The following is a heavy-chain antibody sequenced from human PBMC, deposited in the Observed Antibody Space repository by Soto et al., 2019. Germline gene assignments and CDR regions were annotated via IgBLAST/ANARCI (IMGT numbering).Heavy chain of an antibody. CDR2: IWYDGSNK. J-gene: IGHJ2*01. Sequence: QVQLVESGGGVVQPGRSLRLSCAASGFSFNSYGMHWVRQAPGKGLEWVAIIWYDGSNKYYADSVKGRFTISRDSSKNMVYLQMDSLRAEDTAVFYCARDGRFGEDRAWWFDLWGRGTLVSFSS. V-gene: IGHV3-33*01. D-gene: IGHD3-10*01. CDR1: GFSFNSYG. CDR3: ARDGRFGEDRAWWFDL.